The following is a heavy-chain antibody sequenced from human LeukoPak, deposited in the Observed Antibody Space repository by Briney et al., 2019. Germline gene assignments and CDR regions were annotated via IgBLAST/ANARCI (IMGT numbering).Heavy chain of an antibody. CDR3: ARLWDYSSGYNDY. J-gene: IGHJ4*02. V-gene: IGHV1-69*05. D-gene: IGHD3-22*01. CDR2: IIPIFGTA. Sequence: SVKVSCKASGGIFSSYAISWVRQAPGQGLEWMGGIIPIFGTANYAQKFQGRVTITTDESTSTAYMELSSLRSEDTAVYYCARLWDYSSGYNDYWGQGTLVTVSS. CDR1: GGIFSSYA.